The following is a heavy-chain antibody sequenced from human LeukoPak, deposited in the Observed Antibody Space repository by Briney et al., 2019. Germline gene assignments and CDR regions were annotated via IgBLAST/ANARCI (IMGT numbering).Heavy chain of an antibody. CDR1: GYTFTSYY. J-gene: IGHJ6*03. CDR3: ASGGVVRTDYYYYYMDV. D-gene: IGHD3-3*01. CDR2: INPSGGST. Sequence: ASVKVSCKASGYTFTSYYMHWVRQAPGQGLEWMGIINPSGGSTSYAQKFQGRVTMTRDTSTSTVYMELSSLRSEDTAVYYCASGGVVRTDYYYYYMDVWGKGTTVTVSS. V-gene: IGHV1-46*01.